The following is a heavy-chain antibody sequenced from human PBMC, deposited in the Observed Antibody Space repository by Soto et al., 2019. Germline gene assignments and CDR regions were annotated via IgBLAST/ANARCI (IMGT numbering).Heavy chain of an antibody. Sequence: QVQLVESGGGVVQPGRSLRLSCAASGFTFSSYAMHWVRQAPGKGLEWVAVISYDGSNKYYADSVKGRFTISRDNAKNKLYLQVYSLRAEDTAVYYGARDSSATTSRWQKFDYWRQGTLVTVSA. D-gene: IGHD1-1*01. CDR3: ARDSSATTSRWQKFDY. CDR1: GFTFSSYA. V-gene: IGHV3-30-3*01. J-gene: IGHJ4*02. CDR2: ISYDGSNK.